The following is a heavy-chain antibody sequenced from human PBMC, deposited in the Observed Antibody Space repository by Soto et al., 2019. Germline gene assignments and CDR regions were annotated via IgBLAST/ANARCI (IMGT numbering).Heavy chain of an antibody. J-gene: IGHJ5*02. CDR2: ISGSSSTI. V-gene: IGHV3-48*01. Sequence: EVQLVESGGGLVQPGGSLRLSCAASGFTFSTSSMNWVRQAPGKGLEWVSYISGSSSTIYYADSVKGRFTISRDNAKNSLYLQMNSLRVEDTAVYYCARVYNWFDPWGQGTLVTVSS. CDR1: GFTFSTSS. CDR3: ARVYNWFDP.